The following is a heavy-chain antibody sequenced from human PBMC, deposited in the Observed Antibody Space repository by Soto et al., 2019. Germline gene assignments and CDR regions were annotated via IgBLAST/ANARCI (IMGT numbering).Heavy chain of an antibody. D-gene: IGHD3-22*01. CDR1: GGSISSYY. Sequence: SETLSLTCTVSGGSISSYYWSWIRQPPGKGLEWIGYIYYSGSTYYNPSLKSRVTIPVDTSKNQFSLKLSSVTAADTAVYYCARVYYDSSGYYSSGFAFDIWGQGTMVTVSS. J-gene: IGHJ3*02. V-gene: IGHV4-59*08. CDR2: IYYSGST. CDR3: ARVYYDSSGYYSSGFAFDI.